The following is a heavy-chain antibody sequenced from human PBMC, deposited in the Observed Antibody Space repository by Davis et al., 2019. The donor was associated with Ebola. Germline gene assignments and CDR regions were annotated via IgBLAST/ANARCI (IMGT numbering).Heavy chain of an antibody. Sequence: SETLSLTCAVSGGSISSGGYSWSWIRQPPGKGLEWIGYIYYSGSTYYNPSLKSRVTISVDTSKNQFSLKLSSVTAADTAVYYCAKSGLSFGVVKYHYGMDVWGKGTTVTVSS. CDR1: GGSISSGGYS. V-gene: IGHV4-30-4*07. J-gene: IGHJ6*04. CDR3: AKSGLSFGVVKYHYGMDV. CDR2: IYYSGST. D-gene: IGHD3-3*01.